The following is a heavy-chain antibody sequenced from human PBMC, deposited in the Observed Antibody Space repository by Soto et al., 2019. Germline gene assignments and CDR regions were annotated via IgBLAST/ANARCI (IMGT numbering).Heavy chain of an antibody. V-gene: IGHV3-21*01. CDR2: ISSSSSYI. Sequence: AASGFTFSSYSMNWVRQAPGKGLEWVSSISSSSSYIYYADSVKGRFTISRDNAKNSLYLQMNSLRAEDTAVYYCARDRYYDSSGYYVFDYWGQGTLVTVSS. CDR3: ARDRYYDSSGYYVFDY. J-gene: IGHJ4*02. D-gene: IGHD3-22*01. CDR1: GFTFSSYS.